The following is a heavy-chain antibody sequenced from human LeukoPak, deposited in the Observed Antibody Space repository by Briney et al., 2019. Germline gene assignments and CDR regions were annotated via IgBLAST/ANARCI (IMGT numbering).Heavy chain of an antibody. CDR2: IWYDGSNK. Sequence: SLTLSCAASGFTFSSYGMHWVRQAPGKGLEWVAVIWYDGSNKYYAYSVKGRFTISRDNSKNTLQLQMNSLRAEDTAVYYCARPVVADIPPDYWGQGTLVTVSS. CDR1: GFTFSSYG. CDR3: ARPVVADIPPDY. V-gene: IGHV3-33*01. D-gene: IGHD2-15*01. J-gene: IGHJ4*02.